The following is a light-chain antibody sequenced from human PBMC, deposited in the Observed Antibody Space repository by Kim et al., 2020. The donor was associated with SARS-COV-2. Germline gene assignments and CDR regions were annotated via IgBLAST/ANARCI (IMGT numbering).Light chain of an antibody. J-gene: IGLJ1*01. V-gene: IGLV2-23*01. CDR1: SSDIGSHKR. CDR3: CSYAGSGTYV. Sequence: QSALTQPASVSGSPGQSITISCTGTSSDIGSHKRVSWYQQHPGTAPKVIIYENNKRPSGASNRFSGSQSDNTASLTISGLQAEDEGDYHCCSYAGSGTYVFGAGTTVSVL. CDR2: ENN.